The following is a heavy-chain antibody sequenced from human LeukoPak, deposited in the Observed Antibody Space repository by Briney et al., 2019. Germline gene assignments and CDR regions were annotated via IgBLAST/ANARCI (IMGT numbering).Heavy chain of an antibody. CDR3: ARNTMTTVTTWAFDI. D-gene: IGHD4-17*01. CDR2: IYHSGST. J-gene: IGHJ3*02. CDR1: GGSISSYY. Sequence: PSETLSLTCTVSGGSISSYYWSWIRHPPGKGLEWIGYIYHSGSTYYNPSLKSRATISVDRSKNQFSLKLSSVTAADTAVYYCARNTMTTVTTWAFDIWGQGTMVTVSS. V-gene: IGHV4-59*12.